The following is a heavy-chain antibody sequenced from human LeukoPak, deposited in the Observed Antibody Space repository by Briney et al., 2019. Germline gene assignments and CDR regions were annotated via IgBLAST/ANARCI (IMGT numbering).Heavy chain of an antibody. J-gene: IGHJ6*03. CDR1: GGSISSGSYY. CDR3: ARRGYYYDSSGFRDWIGTNYYYYYYMDV. CDR2: IYTSGSP. Sequence: SETLSLTCTVSGGSISSGSYYWSGIRQPAGKGLEWIGRIYTSGSPNYNPSLKSRVTISVDTSKNQFSLKLSSVTAADTAVYCCARRGYYYDSSGFRDWIGTNYYYYYYMDVWGKGTTVTVSS. V-gene: IGHV4-61*02. D-gene: IGHD3-22*01.